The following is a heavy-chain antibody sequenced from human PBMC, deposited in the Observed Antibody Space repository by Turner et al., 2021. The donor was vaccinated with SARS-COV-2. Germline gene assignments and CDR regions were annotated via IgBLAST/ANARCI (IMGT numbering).Heavy chain of an antibody. CDR2: ISYDGANK. J-gene: IGHJ4*02. V-gene: IGHV3-30-3*01. Sequence: QVQLVESGGGVVQPGRSLRLSCPASGFTFSSYAMHCVPPGAGKGLEWVAVISYDGANKYYADSVRGRFTISRDNSKNTLYLQMNSLRAEDTAVYYCAKADRVMIVVVITLFDYWGQGTLVTVSS. CDR3: AKADRVMIVVVITLFDY. CDR1: GFTFSSYA. D-gene: IGHD3-22*01.